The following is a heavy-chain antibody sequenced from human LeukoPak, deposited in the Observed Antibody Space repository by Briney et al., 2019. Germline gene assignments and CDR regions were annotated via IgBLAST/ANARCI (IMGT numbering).Heavy chain of an antibody. CDR3: ARGRGRLRYP. D-gene: IGHD3-16*01. CDR1: GFTFSSYA. Sequence: GGSLRLSCAASGFTFSSYAMSWVRQAPGKGLEWVSSISSSSSYIYYADSVKGRFTISRDNAKNSLYLQMNSLRAEDTAVYYCARGRGRLRYPWGQGTLVTVSS. V-gene: IGHV3-21*01. J-gene: IGHJ5*02. CDR2: ISSSSSYI.